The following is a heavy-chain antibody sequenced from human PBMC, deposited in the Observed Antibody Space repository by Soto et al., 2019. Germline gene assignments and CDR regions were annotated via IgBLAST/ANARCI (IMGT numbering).Heavy chain of an antibody. J-gene: IGHJ4*02. V-gene: IGHV4-59*01. Sequence: PSETLSLTCSVSGGSMSEYFWSWIRQSPGKGLEWIGYIYYLGSTDYNPSLKSRVTISVDTSKRQFSLRLTSVTAADTAVYYCARDEYDGSGSPYPAYWGPGTQVTVS. CDR2: IYYLGST. CDR1: GGSMSEYF. CDR3: ARDEYDGSGSPYPAY. D-gene: IGHD3-10*01.